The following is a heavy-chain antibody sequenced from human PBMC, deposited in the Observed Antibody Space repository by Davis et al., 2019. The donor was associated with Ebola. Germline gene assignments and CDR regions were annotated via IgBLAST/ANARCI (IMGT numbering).Heavy chain of an antibody. V-gene: IGHV4-38-2*01. CDR3: ARGPTAARPDY. Sequence: SETLSLTCAVSGYSISSGYYWGWIRQPPGKGLEWIGSIYHTGSTYYNPSLRSRITISVDTSKNQFSLKLSSVTAADTAVYYCARGPTAARPDYRGQGTLVTVSS. CDR1: GYSISSGYY. D-gene: IGHD6-6*01. J-gene: IGHJ4*02. CDR2: IYHTGST.